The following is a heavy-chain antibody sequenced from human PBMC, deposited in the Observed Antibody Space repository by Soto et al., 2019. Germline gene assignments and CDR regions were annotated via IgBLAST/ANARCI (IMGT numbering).Heavy chain of an antibody. CDR3: ATLITMVRGPISCDI. D-gene: IGHD3-10*01. Sequence: GESLKISCKGSGYSFTSYWIGWVRQMPVKGLEWMGIIYPGDSDTRYSPSFQCQFTISADKSISPAYLQWSSLKASDTAMYYCATLITMVRGPISCDIRGQGTMVTV. J-gene: IGHJ3*02. CDR1: GYSFTSYW. V-gene: IGHV5-51*01. CDR2: IYPGDSDT.